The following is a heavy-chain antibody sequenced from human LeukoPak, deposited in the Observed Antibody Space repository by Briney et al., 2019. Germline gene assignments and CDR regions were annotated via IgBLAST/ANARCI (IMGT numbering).Heavy chain of an antibody. CDR2: INHSGSS. D-gene: IGHD2-15*01. Sequence: SETLSLTCAVYGGSFSGYYWTWIRQPPGKGLEWIGEINHSGSSNYNPSLKSRVTISVDTSKNQFSLKLGSVTAADTAVYYCARGECSGGNCPFVYWGQGTLVTVSS. CDR3: ARGECSGGNCPFVY. V-gene: IGHV4-34*01. CDR1: GGSFSGYY. J-gene: IGHJ4*02.